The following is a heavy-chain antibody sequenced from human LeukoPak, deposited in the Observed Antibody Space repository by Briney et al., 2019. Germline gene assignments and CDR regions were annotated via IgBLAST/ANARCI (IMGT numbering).Heavy chain of an antibody. CDR1: GGSISSSNW. J-gene: IGHJ4*02. Sequence: KPSGTLSLTCAVSGGSISSSNWWSWGRQPPGKGLEWIGEIYHSGSTNYNPSLKSRVTISVDKSKNQFSLKLSSVTAADTAVYYCARGFSTAAAPSYYFDYWGQGTLVTVSS. CDR2: IYHSGST. D-gene: IGHD6-13*01. V-gene: IGHV4-4*02. CDR3: ARGFSTAAAPSYYFDY.